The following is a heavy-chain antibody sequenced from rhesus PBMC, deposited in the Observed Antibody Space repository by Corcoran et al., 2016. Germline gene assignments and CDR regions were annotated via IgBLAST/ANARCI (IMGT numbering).Heavy chain of an antibody. Sequence: QVTLKESGPALVKPTPTLTLTCTFSVFSLTTSAMGVCWIRHPPGKALEWLALIYWDDDKRYNTSLKSRLTVSKDTSKNQVVLTMTNMDPMDTATYYCARRPVTTTFDYWGQGVLVTVSS. CDR2: IYWDDDK. J-gene: IGHJ4*01. V-gene: IGHV2-152*01. CDR1: VFSLTTSAMG. CDR3: ARRPVTTTFDY. D-gene: IGHD4-29*01.